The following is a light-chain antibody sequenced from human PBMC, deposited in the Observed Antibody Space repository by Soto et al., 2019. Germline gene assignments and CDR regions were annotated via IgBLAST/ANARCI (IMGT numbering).Light chain of an antibody. J-gene: IGLJ1*01. CDR3: NSYTTSSTLV. Sequence: QSALTQPASVSGSPGQSITISCTGTSSDVGTYKYVSWYQQHPGKAPKLMIYDVSNRPSGVPNRFSGSKSGNTASLTISGLQAEDEADYYCNSYTTSSTLVFGTGTKVTVL. V-gene: IGLV2-14*03. CDR1: SSDVGTYKY. CDR2: DVS.